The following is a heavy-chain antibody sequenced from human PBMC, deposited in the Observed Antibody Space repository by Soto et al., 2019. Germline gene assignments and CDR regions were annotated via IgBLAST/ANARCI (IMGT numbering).Heavy chain of an antibody. Sequence: EVQLVESGGGVVQPGESLRLSCAASGFIFNVRWMHWVRQRPGEGLVWVAGMDSGVSKTNYEDSVKGRFTISRDNANNLLYFPMNILTSEYTAVYYCATYYAFGLDNWGQGTLVTVSS. CDR1: GFIFNVRW. CDR2: MDSGVSKT. D-gene: IGHD3-3*01. V-gene: IGHV3-74*01. J-gene: IGHJ4*02. CDR3: ATYYAFGLDN.